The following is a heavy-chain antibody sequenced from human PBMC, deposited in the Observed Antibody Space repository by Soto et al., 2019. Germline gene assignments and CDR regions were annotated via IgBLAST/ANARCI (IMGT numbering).Heavy chain of an antibody. Sequence: QVTLKESGPVLVKPTETLTLTCTVSGFSLTNATLGVSWIRQPPGKALEWLAHIFSNDEQSYSTSLKSRLTIAKAPSNGQVVLTMTNMDPVDTAIYYCARIHRYISSGCQFDYWGQGTLVPVSS. CDR1: GFSLTNATLG. CDR2: IFSNDEQ. J-gene: IGHJ4*02. D-gene: IGHD6-19*01. CDR3: ARIHRYISSGCQFDY. V-gene: IGHV2-26*01.